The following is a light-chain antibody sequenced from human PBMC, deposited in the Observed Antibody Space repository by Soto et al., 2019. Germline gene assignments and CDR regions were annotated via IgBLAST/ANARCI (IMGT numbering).Light chain of an antibody. V-gene: IGKV2-30*01. CDR1: QSLVFTDGNTY. J-gene: IGKJ1*01. CDR3: MQALQTPRT. CDR2: KVS. Sequence: DIVMTQSPLSLPVTLGQPASISCTSSQSLVFTDGNTYLNWFQQRPGQPPRRLIYKVSHRDSGVPDRFSGSGSGTDFTLKISRVEAEDVAVYYCMQALQTPRTFGQGTKVDIK.